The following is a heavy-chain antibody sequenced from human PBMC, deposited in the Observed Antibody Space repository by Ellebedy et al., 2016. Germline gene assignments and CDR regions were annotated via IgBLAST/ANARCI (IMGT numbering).Heavy chain of an antibody. J-gene: IGHJ4*02. V-gene: IGHV3-30*03. Sequence: GGSLRLXCAASGFTFRSYAMSWLRQAPGKGLEWLALISYDGADAYYADSVKGRFTISRDNSKNTLYLQINSLRTEDTATYFCARELDYWGQGTLVTVSS. CDR2: ISYDGADA. CDR1: GFTFRSYA. CDR3: ARELDY.